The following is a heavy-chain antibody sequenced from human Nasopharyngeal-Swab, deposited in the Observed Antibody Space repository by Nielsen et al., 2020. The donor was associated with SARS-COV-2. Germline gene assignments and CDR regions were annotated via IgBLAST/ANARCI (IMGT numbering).Heavy chain of an antibody. Sequence: SETLSLTCTVSGGSISSSGQYWAWIRQTPGKGLEWIANIYYSGTTYYNPSLKSRITISLDTPKNQISLRLASVSAADTAVYYCARGDLHPWLWELLYHPLDVLDFWGQGTLVIVSS. J-gene: IGHJ3*01. CDR1: GGSISSSGQY. CDR2: IYYSGTT. CDR3: ARGDLHPWLWELLYHPLDVLDF. V-gene: IGHV4-39*01. D-gene: IGHD2-2*01.